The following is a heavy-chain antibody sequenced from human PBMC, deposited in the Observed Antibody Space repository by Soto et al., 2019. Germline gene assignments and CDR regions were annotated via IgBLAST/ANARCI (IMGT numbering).Heavy chain of an antibody. CDR3: AKGGAYCSSTSCADEGFDY. J-gene: IGHJ4*02. V-gene: IGHV3-30*18. D-gene: IGHD2-2*01. CDR2: ISYDGSNK. CDR1: GFTFSSYG. Sequence: QVQLVESGGGVVQPGRSLRLSCAASGFTFSSYGMHWVRQAPGKGLEWVAVISYDGSNKYYADSVKGRFTISRDNSKNTLYLQMNSLRAEDTAVYYCAKGGAYCSSTSCADEGFDYWGQGTLVTVSS.